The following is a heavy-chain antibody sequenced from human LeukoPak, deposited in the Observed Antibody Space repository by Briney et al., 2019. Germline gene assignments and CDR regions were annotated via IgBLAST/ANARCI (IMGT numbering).Heavy chain of an antibody. CDR1: GYTFTSYA. D-gene: IGHD2-15*01. CDR3: ARGPESPVVALSSRYYYYYMDV. J-gene: IGHJ6*03. V-gene: IGHV1-8*03. Sequence: ASVTVSCRASGYTFTSYAISWVGQAPGQGVEGMGWMNPNSGNKVYAQKFQGRVTITRNTSISTAYMELSSLRSEDTAVYYCARGPESPVVALSSRYYYYYMDVWGKGTTVTVSS. CDR2: MNPNSGNK.